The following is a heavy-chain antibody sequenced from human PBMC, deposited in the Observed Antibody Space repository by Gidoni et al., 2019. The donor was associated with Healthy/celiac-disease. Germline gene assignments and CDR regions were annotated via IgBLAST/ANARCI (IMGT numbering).Heavy chain of an antibody. J-gene: IGHJ6*02. CDR3: ARDLARFGESYYYYYYGMDV. CDR1: GYTFTGYY. CDR2: INPNSGGT. Sequence: QVQLVQSGAEVKKPGASVKVSCTASGYTFTGYYMHWVRQAPGQGLEWMGWINPNSGGTNYAQKFQGWVTMTRDTSISTAYMELSRLRSDDTAVYYCARDLARFGESYYYYYYGMDVWGQGTTVTVSS. V-gene: IGHV1-2*04. D-gene: IGHD3-10*01.